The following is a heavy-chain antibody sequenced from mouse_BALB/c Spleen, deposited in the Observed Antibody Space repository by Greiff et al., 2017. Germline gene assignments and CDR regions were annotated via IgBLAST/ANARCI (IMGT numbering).Heavy chain of an antibody. D-gene: IGHD2-4*01. Sequence: EVQLQESGPGLVKPSQSLSLTCTVTGYSITSDYAWNWIRQFPGNKLEWMGYISYSGSTSYNPSLKSRTSITRDTSKNQFFLQLNSVTTEDTATYYCAREGDYDGDYYAMDYWGQGTSVTVSS. CDR2: ISYSGST. J-gene: IGHJ4*01. V-gene: IGHV3-2*02. CDR3: AREGDYDGDYYAMDY. CDR1: GYSITSDYA.